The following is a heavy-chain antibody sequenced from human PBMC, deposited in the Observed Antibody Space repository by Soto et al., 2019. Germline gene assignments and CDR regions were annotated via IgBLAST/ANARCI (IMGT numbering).Heavy chain of an antibody. CDR1: GITFIYAW. CDR3: THLLSLAHPYSYL. J-gene: IGHJ4*02. CDR2: IKSQASGGTI. Sequence: GGSLRLSCAAYGITFIYAWMDWVRQAPGKRLEWVGRIKSQASGGTIDYAAPVKGRFTISRDDSKNTVYLQMDSLKTEDTAVYYCTHLLSLAHPYSYLWGQGTQVTVSS. V-gene: IGHV3-15*07. D-gene: IGHD2-21*01.